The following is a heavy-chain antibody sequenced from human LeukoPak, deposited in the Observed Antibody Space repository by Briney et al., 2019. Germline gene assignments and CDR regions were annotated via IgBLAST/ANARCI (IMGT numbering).Heavy chain of an antibody. CDR2: FDPGDGEI. J-gene: IGHJ4*02. Sequence: ASVKVSCEVSGYTLTELSMHWVRQAPGKGLEWMGGFDPGDGEIIYAQKFQGRVTMTEDTSADTAYMELSGLRFEDTAVYYCATEAGNFYFDSWGQGTLVTVSS. D-gene: IGHD1-7*01. CDR3: ATEAGNFYFDS. CDR1: GYTLTELS. V-gene: IGHV1-24*01.